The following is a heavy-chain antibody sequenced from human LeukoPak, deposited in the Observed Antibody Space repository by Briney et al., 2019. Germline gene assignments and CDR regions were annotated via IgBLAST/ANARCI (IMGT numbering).Heavy chain of an antibody. CDR3: ARGSSSCFDY. CDR2: ISSSSSYI. D-gene: IGHD2-2*01. V-gene: IGHV3-21*01. Sequence: GGSLRLSCAVAGFPFGSYAMHWVRQAPGKGLEWVSSISSSSSYIYYADSVKGRFTISRDNAKNSLYLQMNSLRAEDTAVYYCARGSSSCFDYWGQGTLVTVSS. CDR1: GFPFGSYA. J-gene: IGHJ4*02.